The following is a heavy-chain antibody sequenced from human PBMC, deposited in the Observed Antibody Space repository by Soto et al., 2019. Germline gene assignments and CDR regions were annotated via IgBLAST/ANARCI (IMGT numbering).Heavy chain of an antibody. V-gene: IGHV1-3*01. Sequence: ASVKVSCKTSGYSFTKYGLHWVRQAPGQRLEWMGWINPGNGDTKYSQKFQGRVTITRDTSASTAYMELSSLRSEDTAVYYCAREYYDILTGYYPFGYWGQGTLVTVSS. CDR1: GYSFTKYG. D-gene: IGHD3-9*01. CDR3: AREYYDILTGYYPFGY. CDR2: INPGNGDT. J-gene: IGHJ4*02.